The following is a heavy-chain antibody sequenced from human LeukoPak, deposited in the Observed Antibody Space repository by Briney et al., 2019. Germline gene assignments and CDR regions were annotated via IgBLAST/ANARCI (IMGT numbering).Heavy chain of an antibody. V-gene: IGHV4-34*01. Sequence: PSETLSLTCAVYGGSFSGYYWSWIRQPPGKGLEWIGEINHSGSTNYNPSLKSRVTISVDTSKNHFSLKLSSVTAADTAVYYCAREARYYDSSGYNWYFDLWGRGTLVTVSS. J-gene: IGHJ2*01. CDR2: INHSGST. CDR3: AREARYYDSSGYNWYFDL. CDR1: GGSFSGYY. D-gene: IGHD3-22*01.